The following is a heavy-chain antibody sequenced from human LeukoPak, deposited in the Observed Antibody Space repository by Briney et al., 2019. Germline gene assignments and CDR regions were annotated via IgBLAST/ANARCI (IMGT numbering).Heavy chain of an antibody. CDR3: ARGGPNYYYHGMEV. CDR2: ISHSSTTI. V-gene: IGHV3-48*03. CDR1: EFTFSNYE. Sequence: GASVKLSCAASEFTFSNYEMNWVRQAPGKGLEWMSYISHSSTTIYYADYVKGRFTMTRDTAKNSPYLQLNSLRFDDTAVYYCARGGPNYYYHGMEVWGQGTTVTVSS. J-gene: IGHJ6*02.